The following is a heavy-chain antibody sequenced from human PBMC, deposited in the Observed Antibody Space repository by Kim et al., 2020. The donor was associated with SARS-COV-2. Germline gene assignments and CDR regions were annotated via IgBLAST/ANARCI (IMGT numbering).Heavy chain of an antibody. CDR3: ARIYDILTGYLFDY. CDR2: IYYSGST. V-gene: IGHV4-59*01. CDR1: GGSISSYY. J-gene: IGHJ4*02. Sequence: SETLSLTCTVSGGSISSYYWSWIRQPPGKGLEWIGYIYYSGSTNYNPSLKSRVTISVDTSKNQFSLKLSSVTAADTAVYYCARIYDILTGYLFDYLGQGTLVTVSS. D-gene: IGHD3-9*01.